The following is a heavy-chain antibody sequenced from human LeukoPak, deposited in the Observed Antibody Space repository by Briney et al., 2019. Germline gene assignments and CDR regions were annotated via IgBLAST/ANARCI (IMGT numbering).Heavy chain of an antibody. J-gene: IGHJ3*02. CDR3: ARRSSGGGFDI. V-gene: IGHV5-51*01. Sequence: GESLKISCKGSGYIFTTYYIVWVRQMPGKGLEWMGTISPGDSDARHSPSFQGQVTISADKSISFAYLQWSTLKASDTAMYYCARRSSGGGFDIWGQGTVVTVSS. CDR1: GYIFTTYY. D-gene: IGHD2-15*01. CDR2: ISPGDSDA.